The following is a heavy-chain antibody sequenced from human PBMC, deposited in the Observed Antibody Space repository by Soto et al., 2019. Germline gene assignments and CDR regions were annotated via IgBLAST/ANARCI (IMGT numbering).Heavy chain of an antibody. J-gene: IGHJ5*02. D-gene: IGHD3-16*01. Sequence: QVQLVQSGAEVKKPGASVKVSCKASGYTFTSHKINWVRQATGQGLEWMGWMDPDSGKTAYVQKFQGRVTMTRNTSIGTAYMALNSLRSEDTAMYYGARQHEDYLGGFNWCDPWGQGTLVNVSS. CDR1: GYTFTSHK. CDR3: ARQHEDYLGGFNWCDP. V-gene: IGHV1-8*01. CDR2: MDPDSGKT.